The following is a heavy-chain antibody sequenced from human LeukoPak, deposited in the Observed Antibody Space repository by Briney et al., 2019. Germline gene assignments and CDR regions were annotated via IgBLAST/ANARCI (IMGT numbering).Heavy chain of an antibody. CDR2: INPNSGGT. CDR1: GYTFTGYY. Sequence: ASVKVSCKASGYTFTGYYMHWVRQAPGQGLEWMGWINPNSGGTNYAQKLQGRVTMTTDTSTSTAYMELRSLRSDDTAVYYCARGKLAAAIGDYWGQGTLVTVSS. D-gene: IGHD6-13*01. J-gene: IGHJ4*02. V-gene: IGHV1-2*02. CDR3: ARGKLAAAIGDY.